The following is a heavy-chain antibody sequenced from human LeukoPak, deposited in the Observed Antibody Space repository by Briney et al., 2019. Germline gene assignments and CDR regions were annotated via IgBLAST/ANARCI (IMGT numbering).Heavy chain of an antibody. J-gene: IGHJ4*02. CDR2: IRYDGSNK. V-gene: IGHV3-30*02. Sequence: GGSLRLSCAASGFTFSSYGMHWVRQAPGKGLEWVAFIRYDGSNKYYADSVKGRFTISRDNSKNTLYLQMNSLRAEDTAVYYCAKVIAAADPHFDYWGQGTLVTVSS. CDR3: AKVIAAADPHFDY. D-gene: IGHD6-13*01. CDR1: GFTFSSYG.